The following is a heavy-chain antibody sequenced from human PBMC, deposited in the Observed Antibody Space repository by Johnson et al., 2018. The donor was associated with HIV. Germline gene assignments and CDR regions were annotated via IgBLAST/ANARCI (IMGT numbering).Heavy chain of an antibody. CDR2: IRYDGSEK. Sequence: QVQLVESGGGVVQPGGSLRLSCAASGFTFSSYGMHWVRQAPGKGLEWVAFIRYDGSEKYYLDSVKGRFTIPRDNAKNSLYLQMDSLRAEDTAVYYCARDYYDLPWGYDAFDIWGQGTMVTVSS. CDR1: GFTFSSYG. V-gene: IGHV3-30*02. D-gene: IGHD3-22*01. J-gene: IGHJ3*02. CDR3: ARDYYDLPWGYDAFDI.